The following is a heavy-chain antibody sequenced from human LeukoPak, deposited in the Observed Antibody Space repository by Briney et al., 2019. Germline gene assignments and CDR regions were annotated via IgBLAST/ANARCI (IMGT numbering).Heavy chain of an antibody. CDR3: ARDQSAYYYGSGSFYYYGMDV. CDR1: GFTFSSYG. CDR2: IWYDGGNK. J-gene: IGHJ6*02. D-gene: IGHD3-10*01. V-gene: IGHV3-33*01. Sequence: GGSLRLSCAASGFTFSSYGMHWVRQAPGKGLEWVAVIWYDGGNKYYADSVKGRFTISRDNSKNTLYLQMNSLRAEDTAVYYCARDQSAYYYGSGSFYYYGMDVWGQGTTVTVSS.